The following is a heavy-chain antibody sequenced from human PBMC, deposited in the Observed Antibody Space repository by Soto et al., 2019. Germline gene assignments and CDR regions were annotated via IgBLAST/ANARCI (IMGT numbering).Heavy chain of an antibody. V-gene: IGHV3-23*01. D-gene: IGHD3-22*01. Sequence: GGSLRLSCAASGFTFSSYWMNWVRQTPGQGLLWVSQISGSGSRTCYADSVKGRFTISRDNAKNTLYLQMNSLRAEDTAVYYCAKDHVHGYDSSGFDFDYWGQGTLVTVSS. CDR1: GFTFSSYW. CDR3: AKDHVHGYDSSGFDFDY. CDR2: ISGSGSRT. J-gene: IGHJ4*02.